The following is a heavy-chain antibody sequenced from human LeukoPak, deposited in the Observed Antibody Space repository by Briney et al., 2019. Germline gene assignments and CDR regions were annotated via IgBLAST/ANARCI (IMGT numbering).Heavy chain of an antibody. D-gene: IGHD3-9*01. CDR1: GFTFSTYS. J-gene: IGHJ4*02. CDR2: IYASGTT. V-gene: IGHV3-53*01. CDR3: ARVFDGFKAVHDN. Sequence: GGSLRLSCAASGFTFSTYSMNWVRQAPGKGLEWVSVIYASGTTYYTDSVRGRFIISRDNSKNTVHLQMSSLRGDDTAVYYCARVFDGFKAVHDNWGQGTQVTVSS.